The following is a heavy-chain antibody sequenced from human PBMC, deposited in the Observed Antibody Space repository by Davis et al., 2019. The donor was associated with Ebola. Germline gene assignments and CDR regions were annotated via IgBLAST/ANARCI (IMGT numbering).Heavy chain of an antibody. CDR3: ARYGRGVDGWYFDL. Sequence: GESLKISCAASGFTFSDYYMSWIRQAPGKGLEWVSYISSSGSTIYYADSVKGRFTISRDNAKNSLYLQMNSLRAEDTAVYYCARYGRGVDGWYFDLWGRGTLVTVSS. J-gene: IGHJ2*01. D-gene: IGHD3-10*01. CDR2: ISSSGSTI. CDR1: GFTFSDYY. V-gene: IGHV3-11*01.